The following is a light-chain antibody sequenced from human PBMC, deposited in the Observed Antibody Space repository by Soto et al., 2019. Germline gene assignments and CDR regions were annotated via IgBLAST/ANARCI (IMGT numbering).Light chain of an antibody. Sequence: EIVLTQSPGTLSLSPGERATLSCRASQSVSSSYLAWYQQKPGQAPRLLIYGASSRATGIPDRFSGSGSGTHFTLTISRLEPEDFAVYYCQQYGRTFGQGTKVDIK. CDR3: QQYGRT. CDR2: GAS. CDR1: QSVSSSY. V-gene: IGKV3-20*01. J-gene: IGKJ1*01.